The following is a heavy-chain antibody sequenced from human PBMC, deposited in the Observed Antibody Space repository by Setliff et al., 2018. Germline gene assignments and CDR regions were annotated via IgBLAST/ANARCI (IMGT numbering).Heavy chain of an antibody. CDR2: ISADGSAT. CDR1: GFTFSDYW. V-gene: IGHV3-74*01. CDR3: VRDLIAVFGVTIPIDAFDL. D-gene: IGHD3-3*01. Sequence: PGESLKISCAASGFTFSDYWMHWVRQVPGKGPVWVSRISADGSATEYADSVKGRFTITRDNAKNTLYLQMDSLRVEDTAVYYCVRDLIAVFGVTIPIDAFDLWGQGTMVTVSS. J-gene: IGHJ3*01.